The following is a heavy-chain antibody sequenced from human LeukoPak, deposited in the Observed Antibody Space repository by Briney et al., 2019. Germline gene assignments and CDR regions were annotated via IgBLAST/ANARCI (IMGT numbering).Heavy chain of an antibody. Sequence: SETLSLTCTVSGGSISNYYWSWIRQPPGKGLEWIGYIYYSGSTNYNPSLKSRVTISVDTSKNQFSLKLSSVTAVDTAVYHCARVVRNCPNAVCTFYLDYWGEGTLVTVSS. V-gene: IGHV4-59*01. CDR3: ARVVRNCPNAVCTFYLDY. J-gene: IGHJ4*02. CDR2: IYYSGST. CDR1: GGSISNYY. D-gene: IGHD2-8*01.